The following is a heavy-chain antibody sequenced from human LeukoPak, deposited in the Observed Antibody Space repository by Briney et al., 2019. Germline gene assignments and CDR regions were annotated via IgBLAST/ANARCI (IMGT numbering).Heavy chain of an antibody. Sequence: ASVKVSCKASGYTFTSYGISWVRQAPGQGLEVMGWINANSGDTYYAQKFQGRVTMTRDTSVSTVYMELSSLGSDDAAIFYCARDWRGSLDYWGQGVLVTASS. CDR2: INANSGDT. V-gene: IGHV1-2*02. D-gene: IGHD5-12*01. CDR3: ARDWRGSLDY. CDR1: GYTFTSYG. J-gene: IGHJ4*02.